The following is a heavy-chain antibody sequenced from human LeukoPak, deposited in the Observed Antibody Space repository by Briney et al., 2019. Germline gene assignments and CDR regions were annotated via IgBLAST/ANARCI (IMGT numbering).Heavy chain of an antibody. V-gene: IGHV4-61*02. CDR1: GRSISSGNYF. CDR3: ARSPLEYDFWSGRHYYFEY. D-gene: IGHD3-3*01. CDR2: IYTSGST. Sequence: PSQTLSLTCTVSGRSISSGNYFWSWIRQPAGKGLEWIRRIYTSGSTNYNPSLKSRVNISVDTSKNQCSLKLSSVTAADTAVYYCARSPLEYDFWSGRHYYFEYWGQGTLVTVSS. J-gene: IGHJ4*02.